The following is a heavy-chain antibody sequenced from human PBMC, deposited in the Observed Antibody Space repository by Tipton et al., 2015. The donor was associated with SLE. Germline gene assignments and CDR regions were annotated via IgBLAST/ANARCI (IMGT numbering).Heavy chain of an antibody. CDR2: IYYSGST. CDR3: ARNDGMDV. V-gene: IGHV4-59*12. J-gene: IGHJ6*02. Sequence: TLSLTCTVSGGSISSYYWSWIRQPPGRGLEWIGYIYYSGSTNYNPSLKSRVTISVDTSKNQFSLKLSSVTAADTAVYYCARNDGMDVWGQGTTVTVSS. CDR1: GGSISSYY.